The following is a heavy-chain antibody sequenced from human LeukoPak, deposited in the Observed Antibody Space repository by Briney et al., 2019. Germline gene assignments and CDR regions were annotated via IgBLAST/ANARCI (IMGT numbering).Heavy chain of an antibody. CDR1: GFTFNTYS. D-gene: IGHD3-22*01. Sequence: PGGSLRLSCAASGFTFNTYSMNWVRQAPEKGLEWVSSISSSGSYIYYADSVKGRFTISRDNAKNSLYLQMNSLRAEDTAVYYCALYDSRNYYSSYWGQGTLVTVSS. J-gene: IGHJ4*02. V-gene: IGHV3-21*01. CDR3: ALYDSRNYYSSY. CDR2: ISSSGSYI.